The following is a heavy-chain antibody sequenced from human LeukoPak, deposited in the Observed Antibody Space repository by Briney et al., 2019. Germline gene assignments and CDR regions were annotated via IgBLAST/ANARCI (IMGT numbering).Heavy chain of an antibody. J-gene: IGHJ4*02. V-gene: IGHV4-30-4*01. CDR2: IYYSGST. CDR3: ARIAAAGHFDY. D-gene: IGHD6-13*01. CDR1: GGCISSGDYY. Sequence: SETLSLTCTVSGGCISSGDYYWSWIRQPPGKGLEWIGYIYYSGSTYYNPSLKSRVAISVDTSKNQFSLKLSSVTAADTAVYYCARIAAAGHFDYWGQGTLVTVSS.